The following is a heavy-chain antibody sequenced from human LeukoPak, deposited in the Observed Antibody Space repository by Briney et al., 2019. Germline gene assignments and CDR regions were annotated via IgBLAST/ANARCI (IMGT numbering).Heavy chain of an antibody. D-gene: IGHD3-10*01. J-gene: IGHJ6*03. CDR3: AKTRSSSSHYFYFMDG. Sequence: GGSLRLSCAPSGFTFSRSAMTWVRQAPGKGLEWVASLSGTRDSRGAIYADSVKGRFTISRDDSKSTLFLRMNRLTAEDTAIYYCAKTRSSSSHYFYFMDGWAKGVTVTVSS. CDR1: GFTFSRSA. CDR2: LSGTRDSRGA. V-gene: IGHV3-23*01.